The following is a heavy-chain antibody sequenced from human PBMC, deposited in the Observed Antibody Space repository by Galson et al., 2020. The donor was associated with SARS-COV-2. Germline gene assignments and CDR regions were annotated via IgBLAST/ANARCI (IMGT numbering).Heavy chain of an antibody. Sequence: SETLSLTCAVYGGSFSGYYWSWIRQPPGKGLEWIGEINHSGSTNYNPSLKSRVTISVDTSKNQFSLKLSSVTAADTAVYYCARGSGYSYGSRADYWGQGTLVTVSS. CDR3: ARGSGYSYGSRADY. V-gene: IGHV4-34*01. J-gene: IGHJ4*02. CDR1: GGSFSGYY. CDR2: INHSGST. D-gene: IGHD5-18*01.